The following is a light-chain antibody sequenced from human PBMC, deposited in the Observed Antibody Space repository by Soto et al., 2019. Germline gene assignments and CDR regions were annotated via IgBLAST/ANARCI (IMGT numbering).Light chain of an antibody. CDR2: DTS. J-gene: IGKJ1*01. Sequence: EIVLTQSPATLSLSPGERATLSCRASQSVVSYLAWYQQKPGQAPRLLIYDTSNRATGIPARFSGSGSGTDFTLTISSLEPEDFAVYYCQYYGSSPWTFGQGTKVEIK. CDR1: QSVVSY. V-gene: IGKV3-11*01. CDR3: QYYGSSPWT.